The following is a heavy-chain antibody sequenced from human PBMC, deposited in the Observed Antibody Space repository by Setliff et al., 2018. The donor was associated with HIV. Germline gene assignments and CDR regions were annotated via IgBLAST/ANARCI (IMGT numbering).Heavy chain of an antibody. D-gene: IGHD3-22*01. V-gene: IGHV4-31*03. CDR2: IYYSGST. CDR3: ARSYDSSGYYYLDAFDI. Sequence: PSETLSLTCTVSGGSISSGGYYWSWIRQHPGKGLEWIGYIYYSGSTYYNPSLKSRVTISVDTSKNQFSLKLSSVTAADTAVYYCARSYDSSGYYYLDAFDIWGQGTTVTVSS. J-gene: IGHJ3*02. CDR1: GGSISSGGYY.